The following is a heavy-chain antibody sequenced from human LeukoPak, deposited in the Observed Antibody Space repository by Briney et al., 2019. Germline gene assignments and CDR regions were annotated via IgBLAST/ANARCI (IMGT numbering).Heavy chain of an antibody. V-gene: IGHV3-7*03. CDR1: GFTFSDYY. D-gene: IGHD3-10*01. CDR2: IKQDGSEK. CDR3: ARDEYYGSGSYYDY. Sequence: GGSLRLSCAASGFTFSDYYMSWVRQAPGKGLEWVANIKQDGSEKYYVDSVKGRFTISRDNAKNSLYLQMNSLRAEDTALYYCARDEYYGSGSYYDYWGQGTLVTVSS. J-gene: IGHJ4*02.